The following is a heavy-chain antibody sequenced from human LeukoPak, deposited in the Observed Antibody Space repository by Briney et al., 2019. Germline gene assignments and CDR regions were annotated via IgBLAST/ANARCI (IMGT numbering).Heavy chain of an antibody. CDR3: AKDFGRSAYDRPFDY. Sequence: PGRSLRLSCAASGFTFDDYAMHWVRHAPGKGLEWVSGISWNSGSIAYADSVKGRFTISRDNAKNSLYLQMNSLRAEDTALYYCAKDFGRSAYDRPFDYWGQGTLVTVSS. CDR2: ISWNSGSI. J-gene: IGHJ4*02. CDR1: GFTFDDYA. V-gene: IGHV3-9*01. D-gene: IGHD5-12*01.